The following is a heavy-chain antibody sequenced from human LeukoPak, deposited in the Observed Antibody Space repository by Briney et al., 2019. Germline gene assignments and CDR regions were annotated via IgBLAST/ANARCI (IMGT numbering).Heavy chain of an antibody. CDR1: GGTFSSYA. CDR2: IIPILGIA. J-gene: IGHJ4*02. V-gene: IGHV1-69*04. D-gene: IGHD6-6*01. Sequence: SVKVSCKASGGTFSSYAISWVRQAPGQGLEWMGRIIPILGIANYAQKSQGRVTITADKSTSTASMEPSSLRSEDTAVYYCARDEKYSSSSRFDYWGQGTLVTVSS. CDR3: ARDEKYSSSSRFDY.